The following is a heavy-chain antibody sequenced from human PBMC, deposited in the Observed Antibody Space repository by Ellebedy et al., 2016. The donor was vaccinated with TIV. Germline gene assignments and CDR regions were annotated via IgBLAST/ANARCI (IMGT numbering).Heavy chain of an antibody. CDR2: ISVSNGNT. D-gene: IGHD3-22*01. J-gene: IGHJ6*02. Sequence: ASVKVSCKASGYTFTSYGISWVRQAPGQGLEWVGWISVSNGNTNYAQRLQGRVTMTTDTSTSTAYMELRSLRSDDTAVYYCARGYDYYYGMDVWGQGTTVIVSS. CDR1: GYTFTSYG. V-gene: IGHV1-18*01. CDR3: ARGYDYYYGMDV.